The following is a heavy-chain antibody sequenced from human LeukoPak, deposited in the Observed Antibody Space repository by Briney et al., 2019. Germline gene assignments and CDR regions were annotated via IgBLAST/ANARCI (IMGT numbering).Heavy chain of an antibody. CDR1: GFTVSTNY. CDR3: ATESDSPYSLSY. CDR2: IYSGGRT. D-gene: IGHD3-22*01. V-gene: IGHV3-66*01. J-gene: IGHJ4*02. Sequence: GGSLRLSCAASGFTVSTNYMSWVRQAPGKGLDWVSVIYSGGRTYYADSVKGRFTISRDNSKNTLYLQMNSLRAEDTALYYCATESDSPYSLSYWGQGTQVAVSS.